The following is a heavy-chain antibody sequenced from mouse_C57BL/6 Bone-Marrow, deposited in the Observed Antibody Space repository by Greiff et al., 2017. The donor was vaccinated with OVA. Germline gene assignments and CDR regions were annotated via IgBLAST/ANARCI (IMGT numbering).Heavy chain of an antibody. J-gene: IGHJ2*01. CDR1: GYTFTSYW. CDR2: IYPGSGST. D-gene: IGHD2-2*01. V-gene: IGHV1-55*01. CDR3: AIYGSFDY. Sequence: QVQLQQPGAELVKPGASVKMSCKASGYTFTSYWITWVKQRPGQGLEWIGDIYPGSGSTTYNEKFKGKATLTVNKSSSTAYMQLSSLTSEDSAVYYCAIYGSFDYWGKGTTLTVSS.